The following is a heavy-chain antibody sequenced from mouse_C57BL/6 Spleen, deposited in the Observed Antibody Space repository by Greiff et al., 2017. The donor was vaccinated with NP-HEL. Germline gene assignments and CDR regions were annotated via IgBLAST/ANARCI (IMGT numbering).Heavy chain of an antibody. J-gene: IGHJ4*01. CDR3: ARRPDYYGSSYDYAMDY. CDR2: INPNNGGT. CDR1: GYTFTDYN. Sequence: VHVKQSGPELVKPGASVKIPCKASGYTFTDYNMDWVKQSHGKSLEWIGDINPNNGGTIYNQKFKGKATLTVDKSSSTAYMELRSLTSEDTAVYYCARRPDYYGSSYDYAMDYWGQGTSVTVSS. D-gene: IGHD1-1*01. V-gene: IGHV1-18*01.